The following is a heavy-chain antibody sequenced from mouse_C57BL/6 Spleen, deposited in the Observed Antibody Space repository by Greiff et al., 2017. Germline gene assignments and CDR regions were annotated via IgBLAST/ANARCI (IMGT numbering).Heavy chain of an antibody. CDR3: ARLLRYYAMDY. D-gene: IGHD1-1*01. V-gene: IGHV3-6*01. CDR2: ISYDGSN. Sequence: DVKLQESGPGLVKPSQSLSLTCSVTGYSITSGYYWNWIRQFPGNKLEWMGYISYDGSNNYNPSLKNRISITRDTSMNQFFLKLNSVTTEDTATYYCARLLRYYAMDYWGQGTSVTVSS. CDR1: GYSITSGYY. J-gene: IGHJ4*01.